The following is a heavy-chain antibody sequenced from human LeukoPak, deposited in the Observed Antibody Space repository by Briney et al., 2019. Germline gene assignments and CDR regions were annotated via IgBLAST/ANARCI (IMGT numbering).Heavy chain of an antibody. CDR3: ARDDVVCRLDY. D-gene: IGHD6-6*01. J-gene: IGHJ4*02. V-gene: IGHV3-48*01. Sequence: PGGSLRLSCAASGFTFSSYRMNWVRQAPGKGLEWVSYISSSSSTIYYADSVKGRFTISRDNAKNSLYLQMNSLRAEDTAVYYCARDDVVCRLDYWGQGTLVTVSS. CDR2: ISSSSSTI. CDR1: GFTFSSYR.